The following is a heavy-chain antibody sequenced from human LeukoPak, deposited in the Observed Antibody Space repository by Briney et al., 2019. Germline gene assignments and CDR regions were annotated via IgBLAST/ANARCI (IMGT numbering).Heavy chain of an antibody. D-gene: IGHD3-9*01. CDR2: IDPSDSYT. Sequence: GESLKISCKGSGYSFTSSWINWVRQMPGRGLEWVGRIDPSDSYTNYSPSFQGHVTISADKSISTAYLQWSSLKASDTAMYYCAREYYDILTGYYLDYWGQGTLVTVSS. V-gene: IGHV5-10-1*01. CDR3: AREYYDILTGYYLDY. J-gene: IGHJ4*02. CDR1: GYSFTSSW.